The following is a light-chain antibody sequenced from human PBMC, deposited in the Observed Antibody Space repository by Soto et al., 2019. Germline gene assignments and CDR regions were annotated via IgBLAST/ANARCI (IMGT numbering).Light chain of an antibody. CDR1: QSVADN. Sequence: EVVMTQSPATLSVSPGERVTLSCRSSQSVADNLAWFQQKPGQGPRLLIYGASTRATGIPARFSDSGSETDFTLTVSSLRSEDSAVYYCQQYNYWPITFGQGTRLEIK. CDR2: GAS. CDR3: QQYNYWPIT. V-gene: IGKV3-15*01. J-gene: IGKJ5*01.